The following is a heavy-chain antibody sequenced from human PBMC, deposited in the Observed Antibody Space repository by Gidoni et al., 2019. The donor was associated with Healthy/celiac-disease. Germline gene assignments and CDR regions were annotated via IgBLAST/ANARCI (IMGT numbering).Heavy chain of an antibody. CDR2: VSSSSSYI. D-gene: IGHD6-19*01. V-gene: IGHV3-21*01. Sequence: EVQLVESGAGLVKPGGSLRLACAASGFTFSSYSMNWVRKAPGKGLEGVSSVSSSSSYIYYADSVKGRFTISRDNAKNSLYLQMNSLSAADTAVYYCARDTVAGISAFDIWGQGTMVTVSS. J-gene: IGHJ3*02. CDR1: GFTFSSYS. CDR3: ARDTVAGISAFDI.